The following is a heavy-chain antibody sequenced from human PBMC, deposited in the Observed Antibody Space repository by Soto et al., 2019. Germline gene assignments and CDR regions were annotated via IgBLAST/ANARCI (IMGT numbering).Heavy chain of an antibody. D-gene: IGHD1-26*01. Sequence: GESLNISCKVSGYSFTSYWIGWGRQMPGKGLEWMGIIYPGDSDTRYSPSFQGQVTISADKSISTAYLQWSSLKASDTAMYYCARKDSGSSPNAAFEIWGQGTMVTVS. CDR3: ARKDSGSSPNAAFEI. CDR2: IYPGDSDT. J-gene: IGHJ3*02. CDR1: GYSFTSYW. V-gene: IGHV5-51*01.